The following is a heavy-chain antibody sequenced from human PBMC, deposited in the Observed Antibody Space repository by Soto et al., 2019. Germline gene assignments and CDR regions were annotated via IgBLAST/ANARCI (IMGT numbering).Heavy chain of an antibody. CDR2: IYYSGST. CDR1: GGSMNTYY. J-gene: IGHJ4*02. Sequence: PSETLSLTCTVSGGSMNTYYWGWFRQPPGKGLEWVGYIYYSGSTTYSPSLKSRVTISLDTSKNQFSLILNSVTAADTAVYYCARLGGYYQAFDQWGQGSLVTVS. V-gene: IGHV4-59*08. CDR3: ARLGGYYQAFDQ. D-gene: IGHD3-22*01.